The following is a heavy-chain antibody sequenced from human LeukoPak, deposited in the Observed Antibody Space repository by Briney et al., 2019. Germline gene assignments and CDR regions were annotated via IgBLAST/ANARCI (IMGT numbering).Heavy chain of an antibody. CDR2: IGSSSSYI. CDR3: ARRYSSSWGPFDY. V-gene: IGHV3-21*01. CDR1: GFTSSSSS. D-gene: IGHD6-13*01. J-gene: IGHJ4*02. Sequence: KTGPSLRLSCPASGFTSSSSSINWVRLDPGKGLGSVSFIGSSSSYIYYTASVKGRLAISRDYDNNSLYQIMNSLTDEDTVVYYCARRYSSSWGPFDYWGQGTLVTVSS.